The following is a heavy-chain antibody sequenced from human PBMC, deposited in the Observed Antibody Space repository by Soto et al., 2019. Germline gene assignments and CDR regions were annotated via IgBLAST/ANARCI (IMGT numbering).Heavy chain of an antibody. Sequence: QDQLVQSGGEVKKPGASMKVSCKASGYIFTTYGIGWVRQAPGQGLEWMGWISAYNGNTDYAQKLQDRVTMTTDTSTSTAYLELRSLRSDDTAVYYCARATRFDAFDIWGQGTMVTVSS. CDR3: ARATRFDAFDI. V-gene: IGHV1-18*01. CDR1: GYIFTTYG. J-gene: IGHJ3*02. CDR2: ISAYNGNT.